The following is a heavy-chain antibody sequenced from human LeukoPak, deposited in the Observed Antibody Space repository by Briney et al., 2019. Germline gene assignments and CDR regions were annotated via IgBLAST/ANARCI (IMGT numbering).Heavy chain of an antibody. J-gene: IGHJ4*02. D-gene: IGHD7-27*01. CDR1: GYTFTSNY. Sequence: ASVKVSCKASGYTFTSNYIHWVRQAPGQGLEWMGIINPSDDSTRYAKKFQGRVTMTRDVSTNTVYMEVRSLRSEDTAVYYCARAPNGGLPGGFWGQGTLVTVSS. CDR2: INPSDDST. V-gene: IGHV1-46*01. CDR3: ARAPNGGLPGGF.